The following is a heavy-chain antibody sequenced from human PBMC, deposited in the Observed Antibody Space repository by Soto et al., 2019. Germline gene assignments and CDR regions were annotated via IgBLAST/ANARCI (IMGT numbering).Heavy chain of an antibody. CDR2: ISWNSDSV. J-gene: IGHJ3*02. CDR3: AKDLKALYYDSASDI. D-gene: IGHD3-22*01. Sequence: EVQLVESGGGLVQPGRSLRLSCAASGWTFDDYAMHWVRQAPGKGLEWVSGISWNSDSVGYADSVRGRFTISRDNAKNSLYLQMNSLRAEDTALYYCAKDLKALYYDSASDIWGQGTMVTV. CDR1: GWTFDDYA. V-gene: IGHV3-9*01.